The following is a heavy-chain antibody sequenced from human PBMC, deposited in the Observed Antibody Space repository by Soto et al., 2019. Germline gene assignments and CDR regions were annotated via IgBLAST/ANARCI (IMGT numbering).Heavy chain of an antibody. CDR1: VFTFHDHG. CDR3: TRAPLRCSGGSCYSADA. D-gene: IGHD2-15*01. V-gene: IGHV3-49*04. CDR2: IRSRRYGATT. Sequence: PGWSLRLSCATSVFTFHDHGMSWVRHPPGKGLDWVGFIRSRRYGATTEYAASVKGRFFISRDDSKSIAFLQMNNLETEDTAVYYCTRAPLRCSGGSCYSADAWGQGTLVTVSS. J-gene: IGHJ5*02.